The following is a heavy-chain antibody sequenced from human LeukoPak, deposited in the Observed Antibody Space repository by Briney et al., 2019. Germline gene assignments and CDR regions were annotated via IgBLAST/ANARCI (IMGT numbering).Heavy chain of an antibody. CDR2: IYPSGNT. CDR1: GGSVSSGDYY. CDR3: ARVGATATAYFDY. D-gene: IGHD5-18*01. J-gene: IGHJ4*02. Sequence: SETLSLTCTVSGGSVSSGDYYWSWIRQPAGEGLEWIGRIYPSGNTNYNPSLKSRVTISMGTSKNRISLKVTSVTAADTAVYYCARVGATATAYFDYWGQGTLVTVSS. V-gene: IGHV4-61*02.